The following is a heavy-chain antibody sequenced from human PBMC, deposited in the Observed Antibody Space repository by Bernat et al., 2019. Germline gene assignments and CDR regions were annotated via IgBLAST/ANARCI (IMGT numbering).Heavy chain of an antibody. CDR3: AKDAVAGNSIWDGFDF. D-gene: IGHD6-19*01. Sequence: EVQLLESGGGLVQPGGSLRLSCAASGFTFSSYAMSWVRQAPGKGLEWVSAISGSGGSTYYADSVKGRFTISRDNSKNTLYLQMNSLRAEDTAVYYCAKDAVAGNSIWDGFDFWGRGTLVTVSS. J-gene: IGHJ3*01. V-gene: IGHV3-23*01. CDR2: ISGSGGST. CDR1: GFTFSSYA.